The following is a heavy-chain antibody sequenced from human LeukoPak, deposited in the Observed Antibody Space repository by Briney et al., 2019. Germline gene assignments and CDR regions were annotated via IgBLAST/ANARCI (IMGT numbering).Heavy chain of an antibody. CDR3: ATQSYYYDSSGYYTT. J-gene: IGHJ5*02. D-gene: IGHD3-22*01. CDR1: GFTFSRFW. V-gene: IGHV3-7*01. CDR2: IKQDGTEK. Sequence: GGSLRLSCEASGFTFSRFWMNWVRQAPGKGLEWVASIKQDGTEKFYADSVKGRFTIPRDNGKNSLYLQMSSLRAEDTAIYYCATQSYYYDSSGYYTTWGQGTLVTVSS.